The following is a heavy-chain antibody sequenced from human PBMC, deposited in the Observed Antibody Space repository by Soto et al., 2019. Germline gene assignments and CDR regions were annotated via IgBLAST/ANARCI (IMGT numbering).Heavy chain of an antibody. CDR3: ARGAYCRGTHCYGAFDI. CDR1: SGSFSGYY. Sequence: SETLSLTCAVYSGSFSGYYWSWIRQPPGKGLEWIGEINHSGNTNYNPSLKSRVTISVDTPKNQFSLKLGSVTAADTAFYYCARGAYCRGTHCYGAFDIWGQGTMVTVSS. J-gene: IGHJ3*02. D-gene: IGHD2-15*01. CDR2: INHSGNT. V-gene: IGHV4-34*01.